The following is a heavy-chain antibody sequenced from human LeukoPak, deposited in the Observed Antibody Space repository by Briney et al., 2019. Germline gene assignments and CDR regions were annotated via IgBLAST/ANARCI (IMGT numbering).Heavy chain of an antibody. Sequence: KPSETLSLTCTVSGGSISSSSYCWGWIRQPPGKGLEWIGSIYYSGSTYYNPSLKSRVTISVDTSKNQFSLKLSSVTAADTAVYYCARHEPVGATLNWFDPWGQGTLVTVSS. D-gene: IGHD1-26*01. CDR2: IYYSGST. CDR1: GGSISSSSYC. CDR3: ARHEPVGATLNWFDP. V-gene: IGHV4-39*01. J-gene: IGHJ5*02.